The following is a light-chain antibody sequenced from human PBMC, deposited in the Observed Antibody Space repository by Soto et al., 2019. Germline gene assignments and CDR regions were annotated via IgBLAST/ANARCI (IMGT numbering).Light chain of an antibody. V-gene: IGKV3-20*01. CDR2: GAS. J-gene: IGKJ5*01. CDR1: QSISSNIY. Sequence: IGLTQSPGTLSLSPGERATLSCRASQSISSNIYLAWYQQKPGQAPRLLIYGASSRATGIPDRFSGSGSGTDFTLTISRLEPEDFAVYYCQQYGSSPITFGQGARLAIK. CDR3: QQYGSSPIT.